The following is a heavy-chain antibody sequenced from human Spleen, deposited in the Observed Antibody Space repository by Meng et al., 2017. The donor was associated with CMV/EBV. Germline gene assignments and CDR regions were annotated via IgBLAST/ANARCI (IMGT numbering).Heavy chain of an antibody. CDR2: INHTGST. J-gene: IGHJ4*02. Sequence: LRLSCAVYGGSFSGYYWSWIRQPPGKGLEWIGEINHTGSTNYNPSLKSRVTLSLDTSMSQFSLRLSSVTAADTAVYYCARVGEWYDSSAHFDYWGQGTLVTVSS. V-gene: IGHV4-34*01. D-gene: IGHD3-22*01. CDR1: GGSFSGYY. CDR3: ARVGEWYDSSAHFDY.